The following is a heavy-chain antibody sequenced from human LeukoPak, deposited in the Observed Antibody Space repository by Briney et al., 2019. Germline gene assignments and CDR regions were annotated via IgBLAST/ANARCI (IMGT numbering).Heavy chain of an antibody. J-gene: IGHJ4*02. V-gene: IGHV3-23*01. D-gene: IGHD3-3*01. Sequence: PGGSLRLSCAASGFTFSNYAMSWVRQAPGKGLEGVSAISGSGGRTYYADSEKGRFTIARDNSKNKLHLQMNSQRGEDPAVYYCAKVRITGDERYFDYWGQGTLVTVSS. CDR1: GFTFSNYA. CDR3: AKVRITGDERYFDY. CDR2: ISGSGGRT.